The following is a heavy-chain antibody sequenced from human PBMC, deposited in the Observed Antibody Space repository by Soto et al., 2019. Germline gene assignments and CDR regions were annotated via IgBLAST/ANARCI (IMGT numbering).Heavy chain of an antibody. V-gene: IGHV3-30*18. Sequence: QVQLVESGGGVVQPGRSLRLSCAASGFTFSSYGMHWVRQAPGKGLEWVAVISYDGSNKYYADSVKGRFTISRDNSKNTLYLQMNSLRAGDTAVYYCAKGRSSKYSSGWYAYWGQGTLVTVSS. CDR2: ISYDGSNK. CDR1: GFTFSSYG. D-gene: IGHD6-19*01. J-gene: IGHJ4*02. CDR3: AKGRSSKYSSGWYAY.